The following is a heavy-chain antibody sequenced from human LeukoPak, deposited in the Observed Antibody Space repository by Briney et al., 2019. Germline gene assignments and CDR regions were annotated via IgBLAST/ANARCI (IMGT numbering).Heavy chain of an antibody. CDR1: GFTFSNYA. Sequence: GGSLRLSCAASGFTFSNYAMHWVRQAPGKGLEYVSVISSNGGSTYYANSVKGRFTISRDNSKNTLYLQVGSLRAEDMAVYYCASSNCSTTTCLFNAFDIWGQGTTVTVSS. CDR3: ASSNCSTTTCLFNAFDI. J-gene: IGHJ3*02. D-gene: IGHD2-2*01. CDR2: ISSNGGST. V-gene: IGHV3-64*01.